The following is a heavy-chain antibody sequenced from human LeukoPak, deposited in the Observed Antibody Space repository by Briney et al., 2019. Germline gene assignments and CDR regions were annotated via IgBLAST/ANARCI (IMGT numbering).Heavy chain of an antibody. D-gene: IGHD1-1*01. V-gene: IGHV3-7*01. Sequence: GGSLRLSCAASGFTFTTYWMSWVRQAPGKGLEWVANIKQDGSEKYYMDSVKGRFTISRDNAKNSLYLQMSSLRAEDTAVYYCAREARWNDGGFDYWGQGTLVTVSS. J-gene: IGHJ4*02. CDR1: GFTFTTYW. CDR2: IKQDGSEK. CDR3: AREARWNDGGFDY.